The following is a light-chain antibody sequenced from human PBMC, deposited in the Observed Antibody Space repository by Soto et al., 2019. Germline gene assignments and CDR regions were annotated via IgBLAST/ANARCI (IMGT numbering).Light chain of an antibody. Sequence: DIQMTQSPSSLSASVGDRVTITCRASQSISTYLNWYQQKPGKAPKLLIYAASSLQSGIPSRFSGSGSGTDFTLTISSLQPEEFATSYCQQSYSTLLTFGQGTKLAIK. CDR1: QSISTY. CDR2: AAS. J-gene: IGKJ2*01. V-gene: IGKV1-39*01. CDR3: QQSYSTLLT.